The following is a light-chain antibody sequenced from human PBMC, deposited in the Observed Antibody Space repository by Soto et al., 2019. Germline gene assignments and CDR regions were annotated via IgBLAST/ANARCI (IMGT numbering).Light chain of an antibody. CDR1: QSINSH. CDR3: QQRSNWPPVT. V-gene: IGKV3-11*01. CDR2: DAS. J-gene: IGKJ4*01. Sequence: EIVLTQSPATLSLAPGERATLSCRASQSINSHLAWYRQKPGQAPRLLIYDASNGATGIPARFSGSGSGTDFTLTISCLEPEDFGVYYCQQRSNWPPVTFGGGTKVDIK.